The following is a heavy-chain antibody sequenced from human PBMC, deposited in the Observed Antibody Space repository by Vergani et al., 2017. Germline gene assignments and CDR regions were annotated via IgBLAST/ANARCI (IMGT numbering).Heavy chain of an antibody. CDR3: ARDEVGAMLGPHDSXFDY. CDR2: ISYDGSNK. V-gene: IGHV3-30-3*01. D-gene: IGHD1-26*01. J-gene: IGHJ4*02. Sequence: QVQLVESGGGVVQPGRSLRLSCAASGFTFSSYAMHWVRQAPGKGLEWVAVISYDGSNKYYADSVKGRFTISRDNSKNTLYLQMNSLRAEDTAVYYCARDEVGAMLGPHDSXFDYWGQGTLVTVSS. CDR1: GFTFSSYA.